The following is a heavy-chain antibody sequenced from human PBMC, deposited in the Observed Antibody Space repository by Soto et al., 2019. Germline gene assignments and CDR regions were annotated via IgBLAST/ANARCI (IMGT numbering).Heavy chain of an antibody. Sequence: GGSLRLSCAASGFTFSSYAMHWVRQAPGKGLEWVAVISYDGSNKYYADSVKGRFTISRDNSKNTLYLQMNSLRAEDTAVYYCARDRQGLGRVVAADYWGQGTLVTVSS. D-gene: IGHD7-27*01. CDR3: ARDRQGLGRVVAADY. V-gene: IGHV3-30*04. CDR1: GFTFSSYA. CDR2: ISYDGSNK. J-gene: IGHJ4*02.